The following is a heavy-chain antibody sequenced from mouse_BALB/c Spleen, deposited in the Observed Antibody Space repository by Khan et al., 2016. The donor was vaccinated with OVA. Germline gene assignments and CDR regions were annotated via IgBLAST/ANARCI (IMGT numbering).Heavy chain of an antibody. CDR2: IYPGSGDT. CDR3: ARRNYFGYNFAY. Sequence: QVQLKQSGAELARPGASVKLSCKASGYTFTDYYINWVKQRTGQGLEWIGEIYPGSGDTYYNEKFKDQATLTADKSATTAYMQLSSLTSEDSAVYFCARRNYFGYNFAYWGQGTLVTVSA. CDR1: GYTFTDYY. D-gene: IGHD1-2*01. J-gene: IGHJ3*01. V-gene: IGHV1-77*01.